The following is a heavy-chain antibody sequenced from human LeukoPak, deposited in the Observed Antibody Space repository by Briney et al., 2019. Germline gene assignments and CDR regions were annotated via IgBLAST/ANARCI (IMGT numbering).Heavy chain of an antibody. V-gene: IGHV1-18*01. CDR3: ARFTIFGVVTELGY. Sequence: ASVKVSCKASGYTFTSYGISWVRHAPGQGLERMGLISAYNGNTNYAQKLQGRVTMTTDTSTSTAYMELRSLRSDDTAAYYWARFTIFGVVTELGYWGQGTLVTVSS. D-gene: IGHD3-3*01. CDR1: GYTFTSYG. CDR2: ISAYNGNT. J-gene: IGHJ4*02.